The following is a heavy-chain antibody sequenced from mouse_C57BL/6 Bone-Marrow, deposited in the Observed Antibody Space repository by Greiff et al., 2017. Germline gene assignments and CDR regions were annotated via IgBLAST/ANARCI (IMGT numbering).Heavy chain of an antibody. Sequence: VKLQESGPGLVKPSQSLFLTCSITGFPITSGYYWIWIRQSPGKPLEWMGYIPHSGETFYNPSLQSPISITRETSKNQFFRQLNSVTTEDTAMYYCAGDLYGNWYFDVWGTGTTVTVSS. J-gene: IGHJ1*03. CDR3: AGDLYGNWYFDV. CDR1: GFPITSGYY. V-gene: IGHV12-3*01. D-gene: IGHD2-1*01. CDR2: IPHSGET.